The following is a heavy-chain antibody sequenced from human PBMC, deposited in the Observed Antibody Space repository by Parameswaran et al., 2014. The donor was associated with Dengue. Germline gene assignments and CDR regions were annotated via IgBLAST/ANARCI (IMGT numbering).Heavy chain of an antibody. V-gene: IGHV6-1*01. J-gene: IGHJ4*02. Sequence: WIRQSPSRGLEWLGRTYYRSNWYYDYAPSLKSRITINPDISRNQFSLQLNSVTPEDTAVYYCTRCRGFFDYWGQGILVTVSS. D-gene: IGHD3-16*01. CDR3: TRCRGFFDY. CDR2: TYYRSNWYY.